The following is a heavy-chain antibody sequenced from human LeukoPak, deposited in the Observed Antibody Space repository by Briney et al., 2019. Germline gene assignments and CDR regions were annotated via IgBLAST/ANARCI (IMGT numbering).Heavy chain of an antibody. Sequence: GGSLRLSCAASTFTFSSYGMHWVRRAPGKGLEWVAMIWFDGSKRYYAESVKGRFTISRDNPKNTPYLQINSLRAEDTAVYYCARDRGSGSYEGYYSDYWGQGTLVTVSS. J-gene: IGHJ4*02. D-gene: IGHD3-10*01. CDR2: IWFDGSKR. V-gene: IGHV3-33*01. CDR3: ARDRGSGSYEGYYSDY. CDR1: TFTFSSYG.